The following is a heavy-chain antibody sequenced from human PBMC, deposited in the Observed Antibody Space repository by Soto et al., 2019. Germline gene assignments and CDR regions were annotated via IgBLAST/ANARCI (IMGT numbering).Heavy chain of an antibody. CDR1: GVSSSNSAYH. CDR2: IDYSGGT. D-gene: IGHD3-10*01. J-gene: IGHJ5*02. Sequence: QVQLPESGQGLVKPSQTLSLSCTVSGVSSSNSAYHWSWIRQHPGEVLVWIGYIDYSGGTYYSPSLQSQITMPIDASKNQFSLKLSSVTAADTAVYYCETGVRGVPNCFDHWGQGKLVTVSS. CDR3: ETGVRGVPNCFDH. V-gene: IGHV4-31*01.